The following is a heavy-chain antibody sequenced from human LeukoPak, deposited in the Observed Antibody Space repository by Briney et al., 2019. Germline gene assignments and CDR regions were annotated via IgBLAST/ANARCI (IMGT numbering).Heavy chain of an antibody. V-gene: IGHV4-39*07. Sequence: PSETLSLTCTVSGGSISSSTYYWGWIRQPPGKGLEWIGSISYRGSTFYNPSLKSRVTISVDTSKNQFSLKLSSVTAADTAVYYCAIQTGYGPGSHGWWSGYFDYWGQGTLVTVSS. CDR2: ISYRGST. J-gene: IGHJ4*02. CDR1: GGSISSSTYY. D-gene: IGHD3-3*01. CDR3: AIQTGYGPGSHGWWSGYFDY.